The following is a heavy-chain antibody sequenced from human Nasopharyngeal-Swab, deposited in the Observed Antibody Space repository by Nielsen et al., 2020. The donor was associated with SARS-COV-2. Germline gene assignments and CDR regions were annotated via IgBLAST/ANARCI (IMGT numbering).Heavy chain of an antibody. CDR1: GFIFKNYA. D-gene: IGHD5-12*01. CDR3: AKDRDSSDDYGEYYHYYGMDV. Sequence: GESLKISCSASGFIFKNYAMNWVRQAPGRGLEWVSAISGADDTTKYADSVKGRFTISRDNSTNTLDLKMNSLRAEDTAMYYCAKDRDSSDDYGEYYHYYGMDVWGQGTTVTVSS. V-gene: IGHV3-23*01. CDR2: ISGADDTT. J-gene: IGHJ6*02.